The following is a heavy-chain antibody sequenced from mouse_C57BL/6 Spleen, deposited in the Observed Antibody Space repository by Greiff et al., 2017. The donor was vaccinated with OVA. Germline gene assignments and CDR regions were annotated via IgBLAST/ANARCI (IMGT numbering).Heavy chain of an antibody. CDR2: IHPSDSDT. CDR1: GYTFTSYW. V-gene: IGHV1-74*01. CDR3: AIPAYYGSSYDWYFDV. Sequence: VQLQQPGAELVKPGASVKVSCKASGYTFTSYWMHWVKQRPGQGLEWIGRIHPSDSDTNYNQKFKGKATLTVDKSSSTAYMQLSSLTSEDSAVYYCAIPAYYGSSYDWYFDVWGTGTTVTVSS. D-gene: IGHD1-1*01. J-gene: IGHJ1*03.